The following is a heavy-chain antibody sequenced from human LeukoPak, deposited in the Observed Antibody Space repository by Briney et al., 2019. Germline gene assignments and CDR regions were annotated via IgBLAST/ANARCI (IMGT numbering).Heavy chain of an antibody. D-gene: IGHD1-26*01. J-gene: IGHJ3*02. CDR1: GFTFSSYS. Sequence: PGGSLRLPCAASGFTFSSYSMNWVRQAPGKGLAWVSSISSSSSYIYYADSVKGRFTISRDNAKNSLYLQMNSLRAEDTAVYYCARDSLLIDIWGQGTMVTVSS. CDR2: ISSSSSYI. V-gene: IGHV3-21*01. CDR3: ARDSLLIDI.